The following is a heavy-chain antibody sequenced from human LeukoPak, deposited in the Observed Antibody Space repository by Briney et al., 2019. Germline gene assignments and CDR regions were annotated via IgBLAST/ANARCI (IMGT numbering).Heavy chain of an antibody. D-gene: IGHD3-10*01. J-gene: IGHJ4*02. Sequence: PGGSLRLSCAASGFTFSSYWMSWVRQAPGKGLEWEANINRDGGEKYHVDSVKGRFTISRDNAKNSLYLQMNSLRTEDTAIYYCARAPEGSGSSYYFDYWGQGILVTVSS. CDR1: GFTFSSYW. CDR2: INRDGGEK. CDR3: ARAPEGSGSSYYFDY. V-gene: IGHV3-7*01.